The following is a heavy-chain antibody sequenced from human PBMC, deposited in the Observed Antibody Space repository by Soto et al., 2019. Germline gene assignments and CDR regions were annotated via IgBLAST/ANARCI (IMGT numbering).Heavy chain of an antibody. Sequence: EVQLVESGGDLVQPGGSLKLSCAASGFTFSGSAMHWVRQASGQGLEWVGHIRRRAKNYATVYAATVKGRFIISRDDSKNRAYLQMNSMKTDDTAVDYCTRTFDGSHDFSPHCDYFGQGTVVTVSP. CDR1: GFTFSGSA. D-gene: IGHD3-16*01. V-gene: IGHV3-73*02. J-gene: IGHJ4*02. CDR3: TRTFDGSHDFSPHCDY. CDR2: IRRRAKNYAT.